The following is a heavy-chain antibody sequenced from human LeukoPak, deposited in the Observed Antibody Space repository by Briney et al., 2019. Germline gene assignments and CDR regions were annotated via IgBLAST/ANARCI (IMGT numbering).Heavy chain of an antibody. D-gene: IGHD5-12*01. CDR2: INPNSGGT. Sequence: ASVKVSCKASGYTFTVYYMHWVRQAPGQGLEWMGWINPNSGGTNYAQKFQGRVTMTRDTSISTAYMELSRLRSDDTAVYYCARVRGGYSGYDPFDYWGQGTLVTVSS. V-gene: IGHV1-2*02. CDR1: GYTFTVYY. CDR3: ARVRGGYSGYDPFDY. J-gene: IGHJ4*02.